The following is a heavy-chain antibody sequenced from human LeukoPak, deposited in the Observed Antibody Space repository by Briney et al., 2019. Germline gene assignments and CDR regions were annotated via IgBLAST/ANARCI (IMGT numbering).Heavy chain of an antibody. D-gene: IGHD3-22*01. V-gene: IGHV1-69*05. CDR1: GGTFSSYA. CDR3: ARDHYYDSSCYYKPRYWYFDL. Sequence: GASVKVSCKASGGTFSSYAISWVRQAPGQGLEWMGGIIPIFGTANYAQKFQGRVTITTDESTSTAYMELSSLRSEDTAVYYCARDHYYDSSCYYKPRYWYFDLWGRGTLVTVSS. CDR2: IIPIFGTA. J-gene: IGHJ2*01.